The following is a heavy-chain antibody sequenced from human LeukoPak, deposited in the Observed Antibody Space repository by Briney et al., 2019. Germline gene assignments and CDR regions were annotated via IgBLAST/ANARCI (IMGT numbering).Heavy chain of an antibody. J-gene: IGHJ4*02. V-gene: IGHV4-4*07. CDR1: GGSISSYY. Sequence: NPSETLSLTCTVSGGSISSYYWSWIRQPAGKGLEWIGRIYTSGSTNYNPSLKSRVTMSVDTSKNQFSLKLSSVTAADTAVYYCARDPRMVRGVTYFDYWGQGTLVTVSS. CDR3: ARDPRMVRGVTYFDY. D-gene: IGHD3-10*01. CDR2: IYTSGST.